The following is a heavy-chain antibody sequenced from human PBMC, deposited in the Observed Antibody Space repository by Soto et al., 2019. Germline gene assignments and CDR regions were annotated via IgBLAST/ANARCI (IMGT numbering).Heavy chain of an antibody. CDR1: AYSFSDKG. Sequence: QVQLVQSGAEVKRPGASVKISCEASAYSFSDKGVHWVHQAPGQSLEWMGWTNVRNGNPKYSQKFQGRVTINTDTPATIAYMELSSLRFEDTAVYYCGAGPFLEYWGQGTLVTVSS. J-gene: IGHJ4*02. CDR3: GAGPFLEY. CDR2: TNVRNGNP. V-gene: IGHV1-3*01.